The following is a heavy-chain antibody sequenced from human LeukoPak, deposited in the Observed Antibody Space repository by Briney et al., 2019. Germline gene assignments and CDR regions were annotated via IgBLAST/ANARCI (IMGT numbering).Heavy chain of an antibody. Sequence: SETLSLTCAVYGGSFRGYYWSWIRQPPGKGLEWIGEINHSGSTNYNPSLKSRVTLSVDTSKSPFSLKMSSVTAADTAVYYCAPTPRIPSSSSRKYFDPWGQGTLVTVSS. D-gene: IGHD6-6*01. CDR3: APTPRIPSSSSRKYFDP. CDR2: INHSGST. V-gene: IGHV4-34*01. CDR1: GGSFRGYY. J-gene: IGHJ4*02.